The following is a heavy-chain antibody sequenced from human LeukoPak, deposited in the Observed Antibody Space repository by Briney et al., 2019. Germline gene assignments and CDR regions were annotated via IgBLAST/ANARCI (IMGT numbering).Heavy chain of an antibody. CDR3: ARTGSSWFRYYFDY. D-gene: IGHD6-13*01. CDR1: GYTFTDYG. CDR2: ISTYNGNT. V-gene: IGHV1-18*01. J-gene: IGHJ4*02. Sequence: ASVKVSCKASGYTFTDYGINWVRQAPGQGLEWMAWISTYNGNTNYAQKLQGRVTMTTDTSTSTAYMELRSLRSDDTAVYYCARTGSSWFRYYFDYWGQGTLVTVSS.